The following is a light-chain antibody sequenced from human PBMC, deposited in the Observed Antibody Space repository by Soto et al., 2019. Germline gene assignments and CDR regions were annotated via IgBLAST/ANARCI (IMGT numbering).Light chain of an antibody. CDR2: DVN. J-gene: IGLJ1*01. CDR1: SSDVGGYPY. Sequence: QSALTQPRSVSGSPGQSVTISCTGTSSDVGGYPYVSWYQQHPGKAPKVIIFDVNKRPSGVPDRFSGSKSGNTASLAISGLQAEDEADYYCCSYADTDTHVFGTGTKVTVL. V-gene: IGLV2-11*01. CDR3: CSYADTDTHV.